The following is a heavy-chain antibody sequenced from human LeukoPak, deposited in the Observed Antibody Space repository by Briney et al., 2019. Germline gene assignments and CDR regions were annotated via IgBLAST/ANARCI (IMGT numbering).Heavy chain of an antibody. V-gene: IGHV3-23*01. CDR2: ISGRSGST. D-gene: IGHD3-10*01. J-gene: IGHJ1*01. Sequence: GGSLRLSCAASGFNFSNYDMSWVRQAPGKGLEWVSAISGRSGSTYYADSVKGRFTISRDNSKNTLYLQMNSLRAEDTAVYYCAKHYYASGSYYKEYFQHWGQGTLVTVSS. CDR3: AKHYYASGSYYKEYFQH. CDR1: GFNFSNYD.